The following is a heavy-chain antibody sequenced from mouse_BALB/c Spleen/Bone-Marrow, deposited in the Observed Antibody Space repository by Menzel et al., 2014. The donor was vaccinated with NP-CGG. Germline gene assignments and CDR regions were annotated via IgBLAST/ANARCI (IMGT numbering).Heavy chain of an antibody. CDR1: GYSFTGYT. CDR2: INPYNGGT. Sequence: VQLQQSGPELVKPGASMKISCKASGYSFTGYTMNWVKQSHGKNLGWIGLINPYNGGTSYNQKFKGKATLTVDRSSSTAYMELLSLTSEDSAVYYCARHGYGNYVALDCWGQGTSVTVSS. D-gene: IGHD2-10*02. CDR3: ARHGYGNYVALDC. J-gene: IGHJ4*01. V-gene: IGHV1-26*01.